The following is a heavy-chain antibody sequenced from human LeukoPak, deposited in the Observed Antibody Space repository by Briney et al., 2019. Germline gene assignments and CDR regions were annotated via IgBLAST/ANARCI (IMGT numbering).Heavy chain of an antibody. J-gene: IGHJ4*02. D-gene: IGHD3-9*01. CDR1: GFTFDDYA. CDR3: AKVGDIVTGSFFDY. V-gene: IGHV3-9*01. Sequence: GRSLRLSCAASGFTFDDYAMHWVRQAPGKGLEWVSGISWNSGSIGYAGSVKGRFTISRDNAENSLYLQMNSLRAEDTALYYCAKVGDIVTGSFFDYWGQGTLVTVSS. CDR2: ISWNSGSI.